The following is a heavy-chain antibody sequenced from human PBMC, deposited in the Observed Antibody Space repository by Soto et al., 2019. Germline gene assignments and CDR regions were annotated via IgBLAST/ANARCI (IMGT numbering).Heavy chain of an antibody. CDR3: AKDETLNDFWSGYYRDPYYYYYYGMDV. Sequence: GGSLRLSCAASGFTFSSYAMSWVRQAPGKGLEWVSAISGSGGSTYYADSVKGRFTISRDNSKNTLYLQMNSLRAEDTAVYYCAKDETLNDFWSGYYRDPYYYYYYGMDVWGQGXTVTVYS. CDR1: GFTFSSYA. V-gene: IGHV3-23*01. D-gene: IGHD3-3*01. CDR2: ISGSGGST. J-gene: IGHJ6*02.